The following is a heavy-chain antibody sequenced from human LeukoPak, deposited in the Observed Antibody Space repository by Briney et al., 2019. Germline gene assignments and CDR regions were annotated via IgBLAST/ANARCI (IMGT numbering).Heavy chain of an antibody. CDR2: ISSSSSYI. J-gene: IGHJ4*02. D-gene: IGHD3-22*01. CDR1: GFTFGSYS. CDR3: ARDTPDYYDSKEEGGH. V-gene: IGHV3-21*01. Sequence: GGSLRLSCAASGFTFGSYSMNWVRQAPGKGLEWVSSISSSSSYIYYADSVKGRFTISRDNAKNSLYLQMNSLRAEDTAVYYCARDTPDYYDSKEEGGHWGQGTLVTVSS.